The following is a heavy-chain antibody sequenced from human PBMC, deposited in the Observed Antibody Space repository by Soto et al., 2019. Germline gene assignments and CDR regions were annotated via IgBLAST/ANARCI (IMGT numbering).Heavy chain of an antibody. CDR1: GFTFSSYG. D-gene: IGHD7-27*01. CDR2: ISYDGSNK. Sequence: GGSLRLSCAASGFTFSSYGMHWVRQAPGKGLEWVALISYDGSNKYYADSVKGRFTISRDNSKNTLYLQMNSLRTGDTAVYYCAKDLGHGGRGAFDIWGQGTMVTVSS. J-gene: IGHJ3*02. V-gene: IGHV3-30*18. CDR3: AKDLGHGGRGAFDI.